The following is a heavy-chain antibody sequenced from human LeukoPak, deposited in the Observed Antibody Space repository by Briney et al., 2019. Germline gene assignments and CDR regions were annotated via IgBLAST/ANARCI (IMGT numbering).Heavy chain of an antibody. CDR2: IYYSGST. V-gene: IGHV4-59*08. D-gene: IGHD6-19*01. CDR3: ARGSAWYFY. CDR1: GGSTSSYY. Sequence: SETLSLTCTVSGGSTSSYYWSWIRQPPGKGLEWIGYIYYSGSTNYNPSLKSRVTISVDTSKNQFSLKLNSVTAADTAVYFCARGSAWYFYWGQGTLVTVSS. J-gene: IGHJ4*02.